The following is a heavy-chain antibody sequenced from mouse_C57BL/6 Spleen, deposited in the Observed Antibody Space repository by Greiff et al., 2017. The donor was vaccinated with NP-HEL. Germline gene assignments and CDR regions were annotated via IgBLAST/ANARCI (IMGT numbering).Heavy chain of an antibody. CDR2: IDPNSGGT. V-gene: IGHV1-72*01. Sequence: VQLQQPGAELVKPGASVKLSCKASGYTFTSYWMHWVKQRPGRGLEWIGRIDPNSGGTKYNEKFKSKATLTVDKPSSTAYMQLSSLTSEDSAVYYCAREGPPAYYSNYVGYFDVWGTGTTVTVSS. CDR3: AREGPPAYYSNYVGYFDV. J-gene: IGHJ1*03. CDR1: GYTFTSYW. D-gene: IGHD2-5*01.